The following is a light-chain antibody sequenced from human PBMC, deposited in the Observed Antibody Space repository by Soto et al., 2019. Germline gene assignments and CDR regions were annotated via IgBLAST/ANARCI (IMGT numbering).Light chain of an antibody. J-gene: IGLJ2*01. CDR1: SSNIGDNF. Sequence: QSVLTQPPSVSAAPGQKVTISCSGRSSNIGDNFVAWYQQLPGAAPQLLIYDDDKRPSGIPDRFSGPKSGTSATLGISGLQTGDEADYYCAAWDNSLSARLFGGGTKVTVL. V-gene: IGLV1-51*01. CDR3: AAWDNSLSARL. CDR2: DDD.